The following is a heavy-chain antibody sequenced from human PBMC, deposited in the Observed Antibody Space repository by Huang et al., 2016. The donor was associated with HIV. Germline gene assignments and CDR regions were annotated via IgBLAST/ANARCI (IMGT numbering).Heavy chain of an antibody. Sequence: QLVESGGDSVQSGRSLRLSCRGSGFIFNDFAINWCRQSPGKGREWMCFVRSKAFGGASKSAPSVKDRFTVSRDEAKNVAFLQMDNLQVDDTAIYYCSPSGDDYFYFYMDVWGNGTTVIVS. CDR3: SPSGDDYFYFYMDV. CDR1: GFIFNDFA. D-gene: IGHD4-17*01. V-gene: IGHV3-49*03. CDR2: VRSKAFGGAS. J-gene: IGHJ6*03.